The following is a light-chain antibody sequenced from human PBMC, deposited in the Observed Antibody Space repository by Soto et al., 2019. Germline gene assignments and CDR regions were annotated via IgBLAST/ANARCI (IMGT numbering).Light chain of an antibody. CDR3: QQYGSSLLA. CDR1: QSISSSY. CDR2: GIS. Sequence: EMVLTQSPGTLPLSPGERATLSCRASQSISSSYLAWYQQKPGQAPRLLIYGISSRATGIPDRFSGSGSGTDFTLTISRLEPEDFAVYYCQQYGSSLLAFGGGKKVEI. V-gene: IGKV3-20*01. J-gene: IGKJ4*01.